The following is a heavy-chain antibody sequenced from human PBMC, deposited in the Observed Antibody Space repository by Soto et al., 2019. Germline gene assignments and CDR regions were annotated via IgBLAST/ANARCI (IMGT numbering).Heavy chain of an antibody. CDR1: GASVAGGSYY. Sequence: QVQLRESGPGLVKPSQTLSLTCSVSGASVAGGSYYWSWVRQPPGKGLEWIGYIPSRGRPFYNPSLTSRGTISADTPKNQIALQLTSVTAAATAVYYCARDTYSGYDFGLWGQGTLVTVSS. D-gene: IGHD5-12*01. CDR3: ARDTYSGYDFGL. CDR2: IPSRGRP. V-gene: IGHV4-30-4*01. J-gene: IGHJ5*02.